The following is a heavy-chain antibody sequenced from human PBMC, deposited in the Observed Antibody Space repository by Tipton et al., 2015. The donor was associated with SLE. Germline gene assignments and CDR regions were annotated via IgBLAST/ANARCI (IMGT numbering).Heavy chain of an antibody. J-gene: IGHJ5*02. CDR1: GASIRSYY. Sequence: TLSLTCTVSGASIRSYYWSWIRQPPGKGLEWIGNIYNSGSTNYNPSLKSRVTMSLDTSKNQFSLKLSSVTATDTAVYYCARDSLSGDNWFDPWGQGTPVTVSS. CDR3: ARDSLSGDNWFDP. CDR2: IYNSGST. D-gene: IGHD1-1*01. V-gene: IGHV4-59*01.